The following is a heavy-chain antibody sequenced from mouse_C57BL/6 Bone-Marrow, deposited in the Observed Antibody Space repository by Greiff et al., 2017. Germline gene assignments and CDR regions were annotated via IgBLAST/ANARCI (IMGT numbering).Heavy chain of an antibody. D-gene: IGHD3-2*02. V-gene: IGHV1-64*01. Sequence: QVQLQQPGAELVKPGASVKLSCKASGYTFTSYWMQWVKQRPGQGLEWIGMIHPNSGSTNYNEKFKSKATLTVDKSSSTAYMQLSSLTSEDSAVNYCASRLRQYYFDYWGQGTTLTVSS. CDR3: ASRLRQYYFDY. CDR2: IHPNSGST. CDR1: GYTFTSYW. J-gene: IGHJ2*01.